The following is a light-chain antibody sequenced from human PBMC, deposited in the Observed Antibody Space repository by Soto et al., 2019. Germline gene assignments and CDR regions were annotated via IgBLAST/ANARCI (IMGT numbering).Light chain of an antibody. Sequence: QSVLTQPASVSGSPGQSITISCTGTSSDVGSYNLVSWYQQHPGKAPKLIIYEARNRPSGVPDRFSGSKSGNTASLTISGLQAADEADYYCSLYTSENTYVFGTGTKVT. CDR3: SLYTSENTYV. J-gene: IGLJ1*01. CDR1: SSDVGSYNL. V-gene: IGLV2-14*02. CDR2: EAR.